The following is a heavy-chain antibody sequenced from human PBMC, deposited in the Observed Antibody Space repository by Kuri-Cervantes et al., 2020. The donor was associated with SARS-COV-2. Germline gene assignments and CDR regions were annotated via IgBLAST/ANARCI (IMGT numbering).Heavy chain of an antibody. Sequence: ASVKVSCKASGYTFTSYGISWVRQAPGQGLEWMGWISAYNGNTNYAQKLQGRVTMTTDTSTSTAYMELRSLRSDDTAVCYCAGAAAGTEAFDYWGQGTLVTVSS. D-gene: IGHD6-13*01. CDR3: AGAAAGTEAFDY. J-gene: IGHJ4*02. CDR2: ISAYNGNT. V-gene: IGHV1-18*01. CDR1: GYTFTSYG.